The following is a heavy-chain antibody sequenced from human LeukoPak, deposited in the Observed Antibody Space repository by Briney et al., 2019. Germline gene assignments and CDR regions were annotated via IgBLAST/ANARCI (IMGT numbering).Heavy chain of an antibody. CDR2: IKSKTDGGTT. J-gene: IGHJ4*02. D-gene: IGHD4-17*01. Sequence: GGSLRLSCAVSGFTFSNAWMSWVRQAPGKGLEWVGRIKSKTDGGTTDYAAPVKGRFTISRDDSKNTLYLQMNSLKTEDTAVYYCTTDDYGDYSFALGYWGQGTLVTVSS. CDR3: TTDDYGDYSFALGY. CDR1: GFTFSNAW. V-gene: IGHV3-15*01.